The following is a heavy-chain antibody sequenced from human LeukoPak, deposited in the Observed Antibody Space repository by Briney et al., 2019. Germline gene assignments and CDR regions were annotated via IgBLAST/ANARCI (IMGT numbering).Heavy chain of an antibody. CDR2: IYYSGST. CDR3: ARGEIVLMVYASH. CDR1: GGSISSGDYY. Sequence: PSQTLSLTCTVSGGSISSGDYYWSWIRQPPGKGLEWIGYIYYSGSTYYNPSLKSRVTISVDTSKNQFSLKLSSVTAADTAVYYCARGEIVLMVYASHWGQGTLVTVSS. J-gene: IGHJ4*02. D-gene: IGHD2-8*01. V-gene: IGHV4-30-4*01.